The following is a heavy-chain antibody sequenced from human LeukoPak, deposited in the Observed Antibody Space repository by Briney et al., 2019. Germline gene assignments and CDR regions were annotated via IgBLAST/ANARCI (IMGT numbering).Heavy chain of an antibody. Sequence: ERSLRLSCAASGFTFSNYAMHWVRQAPGKGLEWVAVISYDGSNEYFADSVKGRFTISRDNSKNTLYLQMNSLRAEDTAVYYCASFPSFGDFDYWGQGTLVTVSS. CDR3: ASFPSFGDFDY. CDR1: GFTFSNYA. CDR2: ISYDGSNE. D-gene: IGHD3-10*01. J-gene: IGHJ4*02. V-gene: IGHV3-30*14.